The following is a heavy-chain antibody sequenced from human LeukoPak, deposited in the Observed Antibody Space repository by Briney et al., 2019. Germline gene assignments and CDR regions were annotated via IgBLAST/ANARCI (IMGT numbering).Heavy chain of an antibody. CDR2: ISSSGSTI. V-gene: IGHV3-11*01. J-gene: IGHJ5*02. CDR1: GFTSSDYY. Sequence: PGGSLRLSCAASGFTSSDYYMGWIRQAPGKGLEWVSYISSSGSTIYYADSVKGRFTISRDNAKNSLYLQMNSLRAEDTAVYYCARVVATITHWFDPWGQGTLVTVSS. CDR3: ARVVATITHWFDP. D-gene: IGHD5-12*01.